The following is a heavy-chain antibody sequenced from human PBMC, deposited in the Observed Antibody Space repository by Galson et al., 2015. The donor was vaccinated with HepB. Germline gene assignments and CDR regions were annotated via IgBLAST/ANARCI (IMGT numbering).Heavy chain of an antibody. CDR1: GGTFSSYA. CDR3: ARAYSGYVLFGWFDP. J-gene: IGHJ5*02. V-gene: IGHV1-69*04. D-gene: IGHD5-12*01. CDR2: IIPILGIA. Sequence: SVKVSCKASGGTFSSYAISWVRQAPGQGLEWMGRIIPILGIANYAQKFQGRVTITADKSTSTAYMELSSLRSEDTAVYYCARAYSGYVLFGWFDPWGQGTLVTVSS.